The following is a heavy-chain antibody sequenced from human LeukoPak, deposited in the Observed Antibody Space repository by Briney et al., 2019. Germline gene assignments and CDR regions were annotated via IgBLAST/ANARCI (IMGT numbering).Heavy chain of an antibody. CDR3: ARLDNWFDP. V-gene: IGHV4-59*08. J-gene: IGHJ5*02. CDR1: GGSISSYY. Sequence: PSETLSLTCTVSGGSISSYYWSWIRQPPGKGLEWIGYIYYSGSTNYNPSLKSRVTISVDTSKNQFSLKLSSVTAADTAVYYCARLDNWFDPWGQGTLVTVSS. CDR2: IYYSGST.